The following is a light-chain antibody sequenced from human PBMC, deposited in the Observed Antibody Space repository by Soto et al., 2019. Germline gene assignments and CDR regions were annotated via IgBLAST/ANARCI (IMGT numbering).Light chain of an antibody. V-gene: IGKV3-11*01. CDR2: DAS. CDR1: QSVSNS. J-gene: IGKJ4*01. Sequence: EIVMTQSPATLSVSPGERATLSCRASQSVSNSLLWYQQKPGQAPRLLIYDASNRVTGIPARFSGSGSGTDFSLIISNLEPEDFAVYYCQHRTSWPRLTFGGGTKVEIK. CDR3: QHRTSWPRLT.